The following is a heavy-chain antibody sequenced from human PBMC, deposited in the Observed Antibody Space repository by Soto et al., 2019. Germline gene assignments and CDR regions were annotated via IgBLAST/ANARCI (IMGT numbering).Heavy chain of an antibody. CDR2: ISGSGGST. D-gene: IGHD3-22*01. J-gene: IGHJ4*02. V-gene: IGHV3-23*01. Sequence: GGSLRLSCAASGFTFSSYAMSWVRQAPGKGLEWVSAISGSGGSTYYADSVKGRFTISRDNSKNTLYLQMNSLRAEDTAVYYCAKSYYDSSGYYPNYFDYWGQGTLVTVSS. CDR1: GFTFSSYA. CDR3: AKSYYDSSGYYPNYFDY.